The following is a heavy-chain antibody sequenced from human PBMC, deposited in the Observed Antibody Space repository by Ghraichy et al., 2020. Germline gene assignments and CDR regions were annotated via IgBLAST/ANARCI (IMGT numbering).Heavy chain of an antibody. V-gene: IGHV1-8*01. CDR2: VNPNSGNT. Sequence: ASVKVSCKASGYTFSNYDINWVRQATGQGLEWMGWVNPNSGNTGYAQKFQGRVTMTRNTSISTAFMELSSLRSEDTAVYYCARPGTTWENTRSNWLDPWGQGTLVTVSS. CDR3: ARPGTTWENTRSNWLDP. CDR1: GYTFSNYD. J-gene: IGHJ5*02. D-gene: IGHD1-7*01.